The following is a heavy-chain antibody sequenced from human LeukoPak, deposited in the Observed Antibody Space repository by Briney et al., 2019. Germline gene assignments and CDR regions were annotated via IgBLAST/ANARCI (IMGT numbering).Heavy chain of an antibody. V-gene: IGHV5-51*01. CDR2: IYPGDSDT. D-gene: IGHD6-13*01. Sequence: GESLKISCKGSGYSFTSYWIGWVRQMPGKGLEWMGIIYPGDSDTRYSPSFQGQVTISADKSISTAYLQWSSLKASDTAMYYCARHSYRGQQLVLGLRYWGQGTLVTVSS. CDR3: ARHSYRGQQLVLGLRY. CDR1: GYSFTSYW. J-gene: IGHJ4*02.